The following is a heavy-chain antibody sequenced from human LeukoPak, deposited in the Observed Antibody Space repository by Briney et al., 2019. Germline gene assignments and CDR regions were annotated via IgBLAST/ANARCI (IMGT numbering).Heavy chain of an antibody. CDR3: ARENLGLHDY. CDR2: IIPIFSTA. Sequence: SVKVSCKASGATGSIYGISWVRQAPGQGLEWMGRIIPIFSTANYAQKFQGRVTITEDESTSTAYIEEGSGRSEDSAVYYCARENLGLHDYWGQGTLVTVSS. V-gene: IGHV1-69*15. J-gene: IGHJ4*02. CDR1: GATGSIYG. D-gene: IGHD1-14*01.